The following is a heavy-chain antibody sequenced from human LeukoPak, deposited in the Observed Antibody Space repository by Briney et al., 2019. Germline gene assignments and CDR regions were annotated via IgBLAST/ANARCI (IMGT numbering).Heavy chain of an antibody. J-gene: IGHJ5*02. CDR3: ARLIIMVRGVRRFDP. CDR1: GGSISNKY. V-gene: IGHV4-59*12. Sequence: SETLSLTCTVSGGSISNKYWSWIRQPPGKGLEWIGYIYYSGSTNYNPSLKSRVTILVDTSKNQFSLKLSSVTAADTAVYYCARLIIMVRGVRRFDPWGQGTLVTVSS. CDR2: IYYSGST. D-gene: IGHD3-10*01.